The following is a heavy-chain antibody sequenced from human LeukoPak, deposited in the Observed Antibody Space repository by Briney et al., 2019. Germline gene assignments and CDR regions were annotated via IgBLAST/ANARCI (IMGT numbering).Heavy chain of an antibody. CDR2: INSNSGGT. CDR1: GYTFTSYG. V-gene: IGHV1-2*02. J-gene: IGHJ6*03. CDR3: ARDAIAAAGTQLPYYYYYMDV. D-gene: IGHD6-13*01. Sequence: ASVKVSCKASGYTFTSYGISWVRQAPGQGLEWMGWINSNSGGTNYAQKFQGRVTMTRDTSISTAYMDLSRLRSDDTAVYYCARDAIAAAGTQLPYYYYYMDVWGKGTTVTISS.